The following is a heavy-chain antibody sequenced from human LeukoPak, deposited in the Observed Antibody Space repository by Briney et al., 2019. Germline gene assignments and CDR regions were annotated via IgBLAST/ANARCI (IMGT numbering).Heavy chain of an antibody. CDR3: ARAEYGSGSYLSFDI. J-gene: IGHJ3*02. D-gene: IGHD3-10*01. Sequence: PGRSLRLSCAASGFTFSSYAMHWVRQAPGKGLEWVAVISYDGSNKYYADSVKGRFTISSDNSKNTLYLQMNSLRAEDTAVYYCARAEYGSGSYLSFDIWGQGTMVTVSS. CDR1: GFTFSSYA. V-gene: IGHV3-30-3*01. CDR2: ISYDGSNK.